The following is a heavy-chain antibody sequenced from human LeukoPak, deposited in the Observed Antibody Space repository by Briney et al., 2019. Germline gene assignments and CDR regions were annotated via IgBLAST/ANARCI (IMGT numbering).Heavy chain of an antibody. J-gene: IGHJ4*02. CDR3: ARRATIMGPFDY. CDR2: IIPILGIA. CDR1: GGTFSSYT. D-gene: IGHD5-24*01. V-gene: IGHV1-69*02. Sequence: SVKVSCKASGGTFSSYTISWVRQAPGQGLEWVGRIIPILGIANYAQKFQGRVTITADKSTSTAYMELSSLRSEDTAVYYCARRATIMGPFDYWGQGTLVTVSS.